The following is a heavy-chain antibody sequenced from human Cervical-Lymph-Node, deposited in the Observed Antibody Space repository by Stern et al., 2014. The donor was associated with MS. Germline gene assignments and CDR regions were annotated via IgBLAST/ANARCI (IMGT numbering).Heavy chain of an antibody. D-gene: IGHD2/OR15-2a*01. CDR2: INAYGSYT. Sequence: MQLVESGGGLVKPGGSLRLSCAASEFIFSDYYMAWIRQAPGKGLAWIAYINAYGSYTKSTDSFRGRFAISRDNAKNSLSLQMNNLRAEDTAVYYCAREGNLVVSSTCYDLWGQGTLVTVSS. CDR3: AREGNLVVSSTCYDL. J-gene: IGHJ5*02. V-gene: IGHV3-11*06. CDR1: EFIFSDYY.